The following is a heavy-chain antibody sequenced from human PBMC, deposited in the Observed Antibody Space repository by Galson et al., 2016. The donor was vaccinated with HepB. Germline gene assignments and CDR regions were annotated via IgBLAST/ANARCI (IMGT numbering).Heavy chain of an antibody. CDR3: AKERLVRRIFDH. CDR1: GFAFSNFG. Sequence: SLRLSCAASGFAFSNFGLSWVRQAPGKGLEWVASISTRRTTYYSDSVQGRITISRDNSNNTLYLQMNGLRAEDTAVYYCAKERLVRRIFDHWGQGTLLTVSS. D-gene: IGHD1-1*01. CDR2: ISTRRTT. J-gene: IGHJ4*02. V-gene: IGHV3-23*01.